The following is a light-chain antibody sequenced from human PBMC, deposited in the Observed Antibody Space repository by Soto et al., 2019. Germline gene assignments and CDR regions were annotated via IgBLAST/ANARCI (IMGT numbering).Light chain of an antibody. J-gene: IGLJ1*01. V-gene: IGLV2-14*01. Sequence: QSVLTQPASVSGSPGQSITISCTGTSSDIGGYNSVSWYQQHPGRVPRLIIYEVTNRPSGVSNRFSASKSGNTASLTISGLQAEDEADYYCTSYTPIVTLGSVSGTGTKVTVL. CDR2: EVT. CDR1: SSDIGGYNS. CDR3: TSYTPIVTLGSV.